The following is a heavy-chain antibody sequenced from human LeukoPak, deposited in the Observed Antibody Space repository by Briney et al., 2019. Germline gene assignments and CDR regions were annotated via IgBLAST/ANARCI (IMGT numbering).Heavy chain of an antibody. J-gene: IGHJ4*02. D-gene: IGHD3-9*01. CDR1: GFTLSNYA. CDR3: AKWGDYDILTGYYDPDY. CDR2: VSGRDDST. Sequence: PGRSLRLSCAASGFTLSNYAMYWVRQAPGKGLEWVSAVSGRDDSTYYADSVKGRFTISRDTSKSTLCLQMNSLRVEDTAVYYCAKWGDYDILTGYYDPDYWGQGTLVTVSS. V-gene: IGHV3-23*01.